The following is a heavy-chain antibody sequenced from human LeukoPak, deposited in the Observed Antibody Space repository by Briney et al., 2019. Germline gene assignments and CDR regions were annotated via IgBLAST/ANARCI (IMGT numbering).Heavy chain of an antibody. D-gene: IGHD2-15*01. CDR2: IIPILGIA. CDR1: GGTFSSYA. Sequence: VASVKVSCKASGGTFSSYAISWVRQAPGQGLEWMGRIIPILGIANYAQKFQGRVTITADKSTSTAYMELSSLRSEDTAVYYCARDRGGYCSGGSCYNGYYGMDVWGQGTTVTVSS. V-gene: IGHV1-69*04. J-gene: IGHJ6*02. CDR3: ARDRGGYCSGGSCYNGYYGMDV.